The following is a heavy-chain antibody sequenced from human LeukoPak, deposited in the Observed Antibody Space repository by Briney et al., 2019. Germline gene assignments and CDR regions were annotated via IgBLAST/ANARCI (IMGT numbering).Heavy chain of an antibody. D-gene: IGHD3-3*01. V-gene: IGHV3-23*01. CDR3: AKRNKNFWNTYPDY. CDR2: ISGSGGSVANT. Sequence: GGSLRLSCAASGFTISNYAMSWVRQSPGKGLEWVSAISGSGGSVANTYYVDSVKGRFTISRDDSKNILFLQMNNLRAEDTAVYYCAKRNKNFWNTYPDYWGEGTLVTVSS. CDR1: GFTISNYA. J-gene: IGHJ4*02.